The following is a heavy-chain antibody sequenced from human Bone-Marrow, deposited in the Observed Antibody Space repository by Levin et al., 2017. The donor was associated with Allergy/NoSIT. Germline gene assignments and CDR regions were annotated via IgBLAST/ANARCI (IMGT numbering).Heavy chain of an antibody. D-gene: IGHD3-22*01. Sequence: SQTLSLTCTVSGGSISSSSYYWGWIRQPPGKGLEWIGSIYYSGSTYYNPSLKSRVTISVDTSKNQFSLKLSSVTAADTAVYYCARHSPEVNYDSSGYYYVGYWYFDLWGRGTLVTVSS. CDR2: IYYSGST. V-gene: IGHV4-39*01. J-gene: IGHJ2*01. CDR3: ARHSPEVNYDSSGYYYVGYWYFDL. CDR1: GGSISSSSYY.